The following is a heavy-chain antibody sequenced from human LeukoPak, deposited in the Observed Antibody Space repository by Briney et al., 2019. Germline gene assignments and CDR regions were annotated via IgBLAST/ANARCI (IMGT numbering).Heavy chain of an antibody. CDR1: GYTFTNYD. Sequence: ASVKVSCKTSGYTFTNYDINWVRQATGQGLEWMGWMSPNNGNTGYAQKFQGRATMTRDTSINTAYMELSSLRSEDTAMYYCASNPPRTGDFNYWGQGALVTVSS. CDR3: ASNPPRTGDFNY. J-gene: IGHJ4*02. V-gene: IGHV1-8*01. CDR2: MSPNNGNT. D-gene: IGHD7-27*01.